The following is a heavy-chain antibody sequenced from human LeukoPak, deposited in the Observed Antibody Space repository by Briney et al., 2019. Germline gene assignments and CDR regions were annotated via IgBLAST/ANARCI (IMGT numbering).Heavy chain of an antibody. CDR2: FGLYGDTK. Sequence: GGSLRLSCAASGLIFSSYAMTWVRQAPGKGLEWVSSFGLYGDTKHYADSVKGRFTISRDNSKNTLYLQMTSLRADDTAVYYCVKDCSTTSWYFAFDVWGQGRMVGVCS. CDR3: VKDCSTTSWYFAFDV. J-gene: IGHJ3*01. CDR1: GLIFSSYA. V-gene: IGHV3-23*01. D-gene: IGHD2-2*01.